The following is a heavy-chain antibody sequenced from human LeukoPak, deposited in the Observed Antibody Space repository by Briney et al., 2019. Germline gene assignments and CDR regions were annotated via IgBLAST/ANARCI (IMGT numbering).Heavy chain of an antibody. V-gene: IGHV5-51*01. CDR1: GYSFTNNW. D-gene: IGHD2-15*01. J-gene: IGHJ5*02. CDR2: TYPGDSNT. Sequence: GESLKISCQGSGYSFTNNWIGWVRQMPGKEREWMGITYPGDSNTRYNPSFQGQVTISADKSISSAYLQWSSLKASDTAMYYCVRSPACSSGTCYPNWFDPWGQGTLVTVSS. CDR3: VRSPACSSGTCYPNWFDP.